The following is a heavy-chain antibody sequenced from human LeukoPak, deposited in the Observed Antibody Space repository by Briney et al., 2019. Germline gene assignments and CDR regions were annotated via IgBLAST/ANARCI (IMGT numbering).Heavy chain of an antibody. Sequence: SETLSLTCIVSNVSVGSGAYYWTWIRQHPGKGLEWIGYIYYSGSTYFSPSLKSRVSMSVGTSKNQFSLRLTSVTAADTAVYFCAAKGGGYDYRYWGQGTLVTVSS. CDR2: IYYSGST. CDR1: NVSVGSGAYY. J-gene: IGHJ4*02. D-gene: IGHD5-12*01. CDR3: AAKGGGYDYRY. V-gene: IGHV4-31*03.